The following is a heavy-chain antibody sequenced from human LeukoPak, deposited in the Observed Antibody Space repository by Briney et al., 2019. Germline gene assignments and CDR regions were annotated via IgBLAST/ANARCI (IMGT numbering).Heavy chain of an antibody. Sequence: SSETLSLTCTVSGGSISSYYWSWIRQPPGKGLEWIGYIYYSGSTNYNPSLKSRVTISVDTSKNQFSLKLSSVTAADTAVYYCARAEAAAGHYYFDYWGQGTLVTVSS. J-gene: IGHJ4*02. CDR1: GGSISSYY. V-gene: IGHV4-59*01. CDR2: IYYSGST. D-gene: IGHD6-13*01. CDR3: ARAEAAAGHYYFDY.